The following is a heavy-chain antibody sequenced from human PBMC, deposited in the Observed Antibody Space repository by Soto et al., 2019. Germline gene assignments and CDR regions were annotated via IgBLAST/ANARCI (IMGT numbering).Heavy chain of an antibody. J-gene: IGHJ3*02. CDR2: ISDGGDLT. V-gene: IGHV3-23*01. D-gene: IGHD6-6*01. Sequence: GGSLRLSCTGSGFAFSSHPMSWVRQAPERGLEWVSGISDGGDLTYNADSVRGRFTISRDNSKNTLFLQMNSLRVEDTAVYYCARRAFGSSRSFDIWGQGTMVTVSS. CDR1: GFAFSSHP. CDR3: ARRAFGSSRSFDI.